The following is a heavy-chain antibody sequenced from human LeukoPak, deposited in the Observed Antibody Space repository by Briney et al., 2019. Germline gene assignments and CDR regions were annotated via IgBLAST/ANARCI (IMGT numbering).Heavy chain of an antibody. D-gene: IGHD3-10*01. CDR2: ITHSAST. CDR3: ARERITTGFDP. Sequence: WIGEITHSASTNYNPSLKSRVTISVDTSKNQFSLKLSSVTAADTAVYYCARERITTGFDPWGQGTLVTVSS. J-gene: IGHJ5*02. V-gene: IGHV4-34*01.